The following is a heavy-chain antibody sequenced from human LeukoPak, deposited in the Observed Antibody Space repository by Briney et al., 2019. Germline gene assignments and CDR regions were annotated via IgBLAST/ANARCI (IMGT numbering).Heavy chain of an antibody. V-gene: IGHV4-4*07. D-gene: IGHD5-18*01. CDR2: ININEGP. Sequence: SETLSLTCTVSGGSISSYHWSWIRQPAGKGLEWIGHININEGPKYNPSLRSRVTMLADTSRNQYSLKLSSVTAADTAVYYCARDGNSYGPDFDYWGQGTLVTVSS. CDR3: ARDGNSYGPDFDY. CDR1: GGSISSYH. J-gene: IGHJ4*02.